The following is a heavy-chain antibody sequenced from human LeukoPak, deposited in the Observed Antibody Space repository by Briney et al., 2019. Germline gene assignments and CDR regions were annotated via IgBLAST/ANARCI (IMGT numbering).Heavy chain of an antibody. V-gene: IGHV3-74*01. CDR1: GFTFSSYE. CDR3: ASDTVDGALVIDY. D-gene: IGHD5-12*01. J-gene: IGHJ4*02. Sequence: GGSLRLSCAASGFTFSSYEMHWLRQAPGKGLVWVSRMNSDGSSTAYADSVKGRFAISRDNAKNTLYLQSNSVRADDTAVYYCASDTVDGALVIDYWGQGTLVTVSS. CDR2: MNSDGSST.